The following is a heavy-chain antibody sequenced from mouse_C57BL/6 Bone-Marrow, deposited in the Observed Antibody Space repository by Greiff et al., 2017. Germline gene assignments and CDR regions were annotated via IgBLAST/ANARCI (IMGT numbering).Heavy chain of an antibody. CDR3: AREGDYCGSSYVGYYFDY. V-gene: IGHV1-50*01. Sequence: QVQLQQPGAELVKPGASVKLSCKASGYTFTSYWMQWVKQRPGQGLEWIGEIDPSDSYTNYNQKFKGKATLTGDTSSSTAYMQLSSLTSEDSAVYYCAREGDYCGSSYVGYYFDYWGQGTTLTVSS. D-gene: IGHD1-1*01. CDR1: GYTFTSYW. CDR2: IDPSDSYT. J-gene: IGHJ2*01.